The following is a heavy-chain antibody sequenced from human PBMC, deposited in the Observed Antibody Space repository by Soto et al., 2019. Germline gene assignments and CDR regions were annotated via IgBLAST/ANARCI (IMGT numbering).Heavy chain of an antibody. CDR3: ARSRVLAATFRDNYYYVTDV. CDR1: DGFIISGGYH. Sequence: SERLPVTGILCDGFIISGGYHGSWIRHHPRKPMEWIGYIYYSGSTYYNPSLKSRVTISADTSKSQFSLKLSSVTAADTAVYYCARSRVLAATFRDNYYYVTDVWGQVTTVTVSS. V-gene: IGHV4-31*03. CDR2: IYYSGST. J-gene: IGHJ6*01. D-gene: IGHD2-15*01.